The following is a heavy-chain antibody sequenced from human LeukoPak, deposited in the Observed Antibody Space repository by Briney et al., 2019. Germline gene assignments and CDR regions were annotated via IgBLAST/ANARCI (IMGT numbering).Heavy chain of an antibody. CDR3: TKGDGGWYPIDY. CDR2: INENARNT. D-gene: IGHD6-19*01. J-gene: IGHJ4*02. CDR1: GFTFKEYG. V-gene: IGHV3-23*01. Sequence: PGASLRLSCEASGFTFKEYGMSWVRQAPGKGLEWVSTINENARNTHYADSVQGRFTISRDNSKNTLLLQMNSLRVDDTALYYCTKGDGGWYPIDYWGQGTLVIVSS.